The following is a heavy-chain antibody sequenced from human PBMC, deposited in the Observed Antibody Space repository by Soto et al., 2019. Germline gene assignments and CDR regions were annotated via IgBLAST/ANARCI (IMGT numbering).Heavy chain of an antibody. J-gene: IGHJ5*02. D-gene: IGHD2-2*01. CDR1: GYTFTSYA. CDR3: ARAWYQLVSTWFDP. CDR2: INAGNGNT. Sequence: ASVKVSCKAAGYTFTSYAMHWVRQAPGQRLEWMGWINAGNGNTKYSQKFQGRVIITRDTSASTVYMQLSNLRSEDTAVYYCARAWYQLVSTWFDPWCPGTQVTVFS. V-gene: IGHV1-3*01.